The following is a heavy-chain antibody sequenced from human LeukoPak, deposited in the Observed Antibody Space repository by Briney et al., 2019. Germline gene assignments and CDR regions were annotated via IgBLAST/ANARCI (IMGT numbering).Heavy chain of an antibody. D-gene: IGHD1-26*01. CDR3: ARHSGSYSVFFVH. Sequence: SETLSLTCTVSGGSVSSGSYYWSWIRQPPGKGLEWIGYIYYSGSTNYNPSLKSRLTISVDTSKNQFSLKLSSVTAADTAVYYCARHSGSYSVFFVHWGQGTLVTVSS. CDR2: IYYSGST. J-gene: IGHJ1*01. V-gene: IGHV4-61*01. CDR1: GGSVSSGSYY.